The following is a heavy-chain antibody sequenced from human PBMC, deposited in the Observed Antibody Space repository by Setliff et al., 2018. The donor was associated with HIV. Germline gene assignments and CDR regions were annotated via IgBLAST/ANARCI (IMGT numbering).Heavy chain of an antibody. D-gene: IGHD2-21*01. Sequence: ASVKVSCKASGYSFINYDINWVRQAPGRGLEWVGWINPTSGNSGSAQKFQGRVSMITNTSADTAYMELRNLKSDDTAVYYCVRGYCDANSCFGVFYFDLWGPGTLVTVSS. V-gene: IGHV1-8*02. J-gene: IGHJ4*02. CDR1: GYSFINYD. CDR2: INPTSGNS. CDR3: VRGYCDANSCFGVFYFDL.